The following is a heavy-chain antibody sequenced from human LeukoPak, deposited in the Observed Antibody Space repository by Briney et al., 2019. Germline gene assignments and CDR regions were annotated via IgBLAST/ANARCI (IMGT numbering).Heavy chain of an antibody. V-gene: IGHV3-23*01. CDR1: GASISSTN. CDR2: ISGSGGST. D-gene: IGHD5-12*01. J-gene: IGHJ4*02. Sequence: ETLSLTCTVSGASISSTNNFWGWIRQAPGKGLEWVSGISGSGGSTYYADSVKGRFTISRDNSKNTLYLQMNSLRAEDTAVYYCAKVGYSGYDWEYYFDYWGQGTLVTVSS. CDR3: AKVGYSGYDWEYYFDY.